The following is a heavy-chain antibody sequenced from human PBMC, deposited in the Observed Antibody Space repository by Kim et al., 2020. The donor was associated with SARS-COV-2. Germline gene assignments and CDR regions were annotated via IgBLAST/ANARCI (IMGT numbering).Heavy chain of an antibody. V-gene: IGHV3-7*01. CDR2: IKQDGSEK. D-gene: IGHD3-10*01. J-gene: IGHJ6*02. Sequence: GGSLRLSCAASGFTFSSYWMSWVRQAPGKGLEWVANIKQDGSEKYYVDSVKGRFTISRDNAKNSLYLQMNSLRAEDTAVYYCARKVGITMVRGVIAKHYGMDVWGQGTTVTVSS. CDR3: ARKVGITMVRGVIAKHYGMDV. CDR1: GFTFSSYW.